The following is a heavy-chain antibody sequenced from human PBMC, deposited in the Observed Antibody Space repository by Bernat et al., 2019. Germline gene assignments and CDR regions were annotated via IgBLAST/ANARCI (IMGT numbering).Heavy chain of an antibody. Sequence: QVQLQESGPGLVKPSETLSLTCAVSGYSISSGYYWGWIRQPPGKGLEWIGSIYHSGSTYYNPSLKSRVTISVDTSKNQFSMKLSSVTAADMAVYYCARVHYYGSGRGLIDPWGQGTLVTVSS. J-gene: IGHJ5*02. D-gene: IGHD3-10*01. CDR1: GYSISSGYY. CDR2: IYHSGST. V-gene: IGHV4-38-2*01. CDR3: ARVHYYGSGRGLIDP.